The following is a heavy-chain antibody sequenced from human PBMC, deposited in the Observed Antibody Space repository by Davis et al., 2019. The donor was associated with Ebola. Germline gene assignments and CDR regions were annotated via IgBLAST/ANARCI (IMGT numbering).Heavy chain of an antibody. CDR1: GYTFTSYY. D-gene: IGHD2-15*01. J-gene: IGHJ6*02. CDR2: INPSRGST. CDR3: AREAVVVVAATAYYYYGMDV. V-gene: IGHV1-46*01. Sequence: ASVQVSCKASGYTFTSYYMHWVRQPPGQGLEWMGIINPSRGSTSYAQKFQGRVTMTRDTSTSTVYMELSSLRSEDTAVYYCAREAVVVVAATAYYYYGMDVWGQGTTVTVS.